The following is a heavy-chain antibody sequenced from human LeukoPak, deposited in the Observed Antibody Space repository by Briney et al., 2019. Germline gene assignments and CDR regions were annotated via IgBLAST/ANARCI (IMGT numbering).Heavy chain of an antibody. J-gene: IGHJ6*04. CDR2: IRSKAYGGTK. CDR3: TRDHIVVVPAAMRPYYYYGMDV. Sequence: GGSLRLSCTASGFTFGDYAMSWVRQAPGKGLEWVGFIRSKAYGGTKEYAASVKGRFTISRDDSKSIAYLQMNSLKTEDTAVYYCTRDHIVVVPAAMRPYYYYGMDVWGKGTTVTVSS. V-gene: IGHV3-49*04. CDR1: GFTFGDYA. D-gene: IGHD2-2*01.